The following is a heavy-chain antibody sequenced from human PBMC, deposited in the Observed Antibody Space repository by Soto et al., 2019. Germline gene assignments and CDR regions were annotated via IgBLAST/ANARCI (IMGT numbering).Heavy chain of an antibody. D-gene: IGHD6-6*01. CDR2: IYSNGGT. V-gene: IGHV3-66*01. J-gene: IGHJ4*02. CDR1: GFTVGNNY. Sequence: VGSLRLSCAASGFTVGNNYMSWVLQAPGKGLEWVSVIYSNGGTYYADSVQGRFTISRDNSKNTLYLQMNSLRAEDTAVYYCARDQDRQLDWGRGTLVTVSS. CDR3: ARDQDRQLD.